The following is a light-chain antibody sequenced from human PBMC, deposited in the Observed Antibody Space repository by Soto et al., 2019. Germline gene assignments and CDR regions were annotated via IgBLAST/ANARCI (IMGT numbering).Light chain of an antibody. J-gene: IGKJ4*01. CDR2: AAS. V-gene: IGKV3-15*01. Sequence: IVMTQSPATLSVSPGETATLSCRASQSVTNNLAWYQQKPGQAPRLLIYAASTRITAIPARFSGTRSGTEFTLTISRLQSEDFAVYYCLYYNNWPLTFGGGTKVEI. CDR3: LYYNNWPLT. CDR1: QSVTNN.